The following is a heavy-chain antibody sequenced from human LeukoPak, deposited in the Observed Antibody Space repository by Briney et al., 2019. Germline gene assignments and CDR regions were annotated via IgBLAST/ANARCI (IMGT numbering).Heavy chain of an antibody. J-gene: IGHJ4*02. CDR1: GGSISDYY. V-gene: IGHV4-59*01. Sequence: PSETLSLTCTVSGGSISDYYWSWIRQPPGKGLEWIGYIYYSGSTDYTPSLKSRVTISINTSKKQFSLWLSSVTAADTAVYYCAGATSREAFDIWGQGTLVTVSS. D-gene: IGHD2-15*01. CDR2: IYYSGST. CDR3: AGATSREAFDI.